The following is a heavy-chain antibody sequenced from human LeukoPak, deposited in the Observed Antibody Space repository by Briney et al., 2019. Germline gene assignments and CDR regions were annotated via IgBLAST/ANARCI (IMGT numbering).Heavy chain of an antibody. V-gene: IGHV4-39*07. CDR2: IYYSGST. J-gene: IGHJ4*02. CDR3: ARDLGFGSGSFDY. D-gene: IGHD6-19*01. Sequence: SETLSLTCTVSGGSINSSSYYWGWIRQPPGKGLEWIGSIYYSGSTYYNPSLKSRVTISVDTSKNQFSLKLSSVTAADTAVYYCARDLGFGSGSFDYWGQGTLVTVSS. CDR1: GGSINSSSYY.